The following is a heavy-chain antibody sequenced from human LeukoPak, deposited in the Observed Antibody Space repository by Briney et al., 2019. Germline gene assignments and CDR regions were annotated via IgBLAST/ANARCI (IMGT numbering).Heavy chain of an antibody. Sequence: SETLSLTCTVSGSSISSYYWSWIRQPPGKGLEWIGYIYYTGSTNYNPSLKSRVTISVDTSKNQFSLKLSSVTAADTAVYYCAALWFGDPETPHDYWGQGTLVTVSS. J-gene: IGHJ4*02. D-gene: IGHD3-10*01. V-gene: IGHV4-59*01. CDR3: AALWFGDPETPHDY. CDR1: GSSISSYY. CDR2: IYYTGST.